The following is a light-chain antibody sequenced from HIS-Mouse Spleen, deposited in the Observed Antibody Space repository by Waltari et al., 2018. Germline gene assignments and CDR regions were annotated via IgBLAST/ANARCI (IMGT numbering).Light chain of an antibody. CDR1: QSISSW. CDR2: KAS. J-gene: IGKJ2*01. Sequence: DIQITQSHSTLSASVGDRVTITCRASQSISSWLAWYQQKPGKAPKLLIYKASSLESGVPSRFSGSGSGTEFTLTISSLQPDDFATYYCQQYNSYSMYTFGQGTKLEIK. CDR3: QQYNSYSMYT. V-gene: IGKV1-5*03.